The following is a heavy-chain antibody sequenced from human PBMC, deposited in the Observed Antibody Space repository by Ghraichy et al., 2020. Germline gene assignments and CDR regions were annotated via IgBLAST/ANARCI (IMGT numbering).Heavy chain of an antibody. V-gene: IGHV4-4*07. CDR1: GGSISSYY. CDR3: AREPRAGRITIFGVVTPNWFDP. Sequence: SETLSLTCTVSGGSISSYYWSWIRQPAGKGLEWIGRIYTSGSTNYNPSLKSRVTMSVDTSKNQFSLKLSSVTAADTAVYYCAREPRAGRITIFGVVTPNWFDPWGQGTLVTVSS. CDR2: IYTSGST. D-gene: IGHD3-3*01. J-gene: IGHJ5*02.